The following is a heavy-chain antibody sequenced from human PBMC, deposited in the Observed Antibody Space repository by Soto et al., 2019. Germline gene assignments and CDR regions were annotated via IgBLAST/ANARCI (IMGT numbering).Heavy chain of an antibody. V-gene: IGHV3-53*01. J-gene: IGHJ6*02. CDR3: VRDADYYDSSGYTDFYYYGMDV. CDR2: IYSGDNT. Sequence: GSLVLACEASGLTVSTNSMSWVRQAPGKGLEWVSIIYSGDNTYYADSVKGRFTISRDNSKNALYLQMNSLRAEDTAVYYCVRDADYYDSSGYTDFYYYGMDVWGQGTTVTVSS. D-gene: IGHD3-22*01. CDR1: GLTVSTNS.